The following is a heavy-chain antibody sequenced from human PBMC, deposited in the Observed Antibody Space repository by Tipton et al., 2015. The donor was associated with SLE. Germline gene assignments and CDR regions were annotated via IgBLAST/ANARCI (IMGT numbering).Heavy chain of an antibody. D-gene: IGHD1-20*01. J-gene: IGHJ3*02. V-gene: IGHV3-48*04. Sequence: SLRLSCAASGFTFSRYSMKWVRQAPGKGLEWVSYISSRSSSKYYADSVKGRFTSSRDNSKNTLFLEMGSLRPEDMAVYYCARDSNNWNGILYGAFDIWGQGTMVTVSS. CDR3: ARDSNNWNGILYGAFDI. CDR1: GFTFSRYS. CDR2: ISSRSSSK.